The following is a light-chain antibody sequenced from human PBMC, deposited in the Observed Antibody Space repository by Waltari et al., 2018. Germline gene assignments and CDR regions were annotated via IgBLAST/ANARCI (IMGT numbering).Light chain of an antibody. CDR3: QQSYTDIFT. V-gene: IGKV1-39*01. CDR2: AAS. CDR1: QTIGTY. J-gene: IGKJ3*01. Sequence: DIQMTQSPSSLSASLGDRVTITCRASQTIGTYLHWYQQKPRKAPKLLIYAASSLQTGVPSRFSGSGSGTDFTLTISGLQPEDVATYYCQQSYTDIFTFGPGTKVDIK.